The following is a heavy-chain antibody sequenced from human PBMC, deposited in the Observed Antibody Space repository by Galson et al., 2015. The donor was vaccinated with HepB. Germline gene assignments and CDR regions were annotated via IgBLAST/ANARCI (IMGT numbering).Heavy chain of an antibody. V-gene: IGHV1-3*01. CDR2: INAGNGDT. D-gene: IGHD3-10*01. Sequence: SVKVSCKASGYTFTNYAMHWVRQAPGQRLEWMGWINAGNGDTKYSHKFQGRVTITRDTSASTAYMELSSLRSEDTAVYYCARARREVWFRSVDFWGQGTLVSVSS. CDR3: ARARREVWFRSVDF. CDR1: GYTFTNYA. J-gene: IGHJ4*02.